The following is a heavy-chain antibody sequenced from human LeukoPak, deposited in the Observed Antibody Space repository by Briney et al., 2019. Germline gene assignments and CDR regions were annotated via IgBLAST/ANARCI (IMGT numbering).Heavy chain of an antibody. CDR1: GFTFSSYA. J-gene: IGHJ4*02. V-gene: IGHV3-23*01. CDR2: ISGSGGST. CDR3: AKGTYYYDSSGYYRGDGFDY. Sequence: GGSLRLSCAASGFTFSSYAMSWVRQAPGKGLEWVSAISGSGGSTYYADSVKGRFTISRDNSKNTLYLQMNSLRAEDTAVYYCAKGTYYYDSSGYYRGDGFDYWGQGTLVTVSS. D-gene: IGHD3-22*01.